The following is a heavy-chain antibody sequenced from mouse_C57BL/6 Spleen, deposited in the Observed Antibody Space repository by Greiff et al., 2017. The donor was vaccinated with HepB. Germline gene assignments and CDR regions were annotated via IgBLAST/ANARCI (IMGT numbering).Heavy chain of an antibody. D-gene: IGHD2-2*01. Sequence: QVQLQQPGAELVKPGASVKVSCKASGYTFTSYWMHWVKQRPGQGLEWIGRIHPSDSDTNYNQKFKGKATLTVDKSSSTAYMQLSSLTSEDSAVYYCAIGHRIYYGYDGFAYWGQGTLGTVSA. CDR2: IHPSDSDT. CDR1: GYTFTSYW. V-gene: IGHV1-74*01. CDR3: AIGHRIYYGYDGFAY. J-gene: IGHJ3*01.